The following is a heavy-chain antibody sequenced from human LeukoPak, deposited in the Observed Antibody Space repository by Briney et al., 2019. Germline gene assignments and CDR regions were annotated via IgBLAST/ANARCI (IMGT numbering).Heavy chain of an antibody. J-gene: IGHJ4*02. V-gene: IGHV3-7*03. CDR3: TRGGASTSYYWFY. D-gene: IGHD2-8*01. CDR2: IKKDGSEK. Sequence: GGSLRLSCVVSGLTFSNYCMTWVRQAPGKGLEWVANIKKDGSEKFYVDSVKGRFTIFRDNAKSSLYLQMDSLRGEDTAVYYCTRGGASTSYYWFYWGQGTLVTVSS. CDR1: GLTFSNYC.